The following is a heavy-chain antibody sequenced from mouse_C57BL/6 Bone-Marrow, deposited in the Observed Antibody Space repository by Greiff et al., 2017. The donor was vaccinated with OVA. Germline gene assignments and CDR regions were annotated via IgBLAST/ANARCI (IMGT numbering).Heavy chain of an antibody. D-gene: IGHD1-1*01. CDR3: AREALDYGSSYAWYFDV. J-gene: IGHJ1*03. CDR1: GYSITSGYD. V-gene: IGHV3-1*01. Sequence: DVKLQESGPGMVKPSQSLSLTCTVTGYSITSGYDWHWIRHFPGNKLEWMGYISYSGSTNYNPSLKSRISITHDTSKNHFFLKLNSVTTEDTATYYCAREALDYGSSYAWYFDVWGTGTTVTVSS. CDR2: ISYSGST.